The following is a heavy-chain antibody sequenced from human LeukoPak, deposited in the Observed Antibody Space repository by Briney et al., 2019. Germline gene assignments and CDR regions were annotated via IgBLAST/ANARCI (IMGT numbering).Heavy chain of an antibody. CDR2: ISGTSRYI. Sequence: GGSLRLSCVASGFTFTTYTMNWVRQAPGKRLEWVSSISGTSRYIYYVDSVKGRFTISRDNAQNSLYLQMNSLTAEDTAVYYCARDGRYSDYDFDYWGLGTLVTVSS. V-gene: IGHV3-21*01. J-gene: IGHJ4*02. CDR1: GFTFTTYT. D-gene: IGHD6-25*01. CDR3: ARDGRYSDYDFDY.